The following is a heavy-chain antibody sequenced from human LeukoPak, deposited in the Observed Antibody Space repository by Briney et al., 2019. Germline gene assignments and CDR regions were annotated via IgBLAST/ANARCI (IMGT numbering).Heavy chain of an antibody. Sequence: ASVKVSCKASGGTFSSYAISWVRQAPGQGLEWMGWMNPNSGNTGYAQKFQGRVTMTRDTSTNTVYMELSSLRSEDTAVYYCARGGIAARHYFDYWGQGTLVTVSS. J-gene: IGHJ4*02. CDR1: GGTFSSYA. D-gene: IGHD6-6*01. V-gene: IGHV1-8*02. CDR2: MNPNSGNT. CDR3: ARGGIAARHYFDY.